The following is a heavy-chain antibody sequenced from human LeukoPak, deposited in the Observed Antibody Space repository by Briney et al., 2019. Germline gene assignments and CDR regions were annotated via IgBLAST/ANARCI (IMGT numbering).Heavy chain of an antibody. CDR1: GGSISSGSYY. V-gene: IGHV4-61*02. CDR2: IYTSGST. Sequence: SETLSLTCTVSGGSISSGSYYWSWIRQPAGKGLEWIGRIYTSGSTNYNPSLKSRVTISVDTSKNQFSLKLSSVTAADTAVYYCARGIAARLVVNWFDPWGQGTLVTVPS. D-gene: IGHD6-6*01. CDR3: ARGIAARLVVNWFDP. J-gene: IGHJ5*02.